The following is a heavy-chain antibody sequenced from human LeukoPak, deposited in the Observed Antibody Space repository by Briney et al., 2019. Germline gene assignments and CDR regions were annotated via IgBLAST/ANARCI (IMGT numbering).Heavy chain of an antibody. V-gene: IGHV3-11*01. D-gene: IGHD6-13*01. Sequence: PGGSLRLSCAATGFTFSDYYMSWIRQAPGKGLEWVSYISSGSTIYYADSVKGRFTISRDNAKNSLYLQMNSLRAEDTAVYYCASGRAAAADYWGQGTLVTVSS. CDR2: ISSGSTI. CDR3: ASGRAAAADY. J-gene: IGHJ4*02. CDR1: GFTFSDYY.